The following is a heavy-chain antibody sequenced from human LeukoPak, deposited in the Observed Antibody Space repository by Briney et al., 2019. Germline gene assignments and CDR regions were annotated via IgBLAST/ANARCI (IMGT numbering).Heavy chain of an antibody. J-gene: IGHJ4*02. Sequence: SETLSLTCTVSGYSISSGYYWGWIRQPPGKGLEWIGSIYHSGSTYYNPSLKSRVTISVDTSKNQFSLKLSSVTAADTAVYYCARESIAVAGTYYWGQGTLVTVSS. D-gene: IGHD6-19*01. V-gene: IGHV4-38-2*02. CDR2: IYHSGST. CDR3: ARESIAVAGTYY. CDR1: GYSISSGYY.